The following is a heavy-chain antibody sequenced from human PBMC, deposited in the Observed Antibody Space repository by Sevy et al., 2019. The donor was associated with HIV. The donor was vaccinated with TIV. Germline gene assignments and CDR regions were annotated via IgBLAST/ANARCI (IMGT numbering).Heavy chain of an antibody. CDR1: GFFFSNFW. CDR3: ARDSYSSVSSDAGWFAP. Sequence: GGSLRLSCEASGFFFSNFWMHWVRQTPGKGLEWVSRIEKDGSKTIYADSVRGRFIVSRDNSKKTVSLQMNSLRVEDSAIYYCARDSYSSVSSDAGWFAPLGQGTLVTVSS. D-gene: IGHD6-19*01. J-gene: IGHJ5*02. V-gene: IGHV3-74*01. CDR2: IEKDGSKT.